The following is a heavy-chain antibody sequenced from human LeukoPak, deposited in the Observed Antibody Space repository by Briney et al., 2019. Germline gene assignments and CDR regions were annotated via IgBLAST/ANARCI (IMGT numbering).Heavy chain of an antibody. J-gene: IGHJ4*02. CDR3: AKYLAHV. V-gene: IGHV3-30*02. Sequence: GGFLSLSCAASEFTFSSYSMHWLRQAPGKGLEWVAFIRYDGSNKYYADFVKGRFTISRDNSKHAHCLLMKSLTSEGRAVYYCAKYLAHVWGQGALVTVSS. CDR1: EFTFSSYS. CDR2: IRYDGSNK.